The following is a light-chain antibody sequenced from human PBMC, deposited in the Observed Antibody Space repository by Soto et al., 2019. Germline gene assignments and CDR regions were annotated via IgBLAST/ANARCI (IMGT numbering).Light chain of an antibody. V-gene: IGKV1-27*01. CDR3: QKYDSAEWT. CDR1: QAFRNY. J-gene: IGKJ1*01. Sequence: DFRMTQSPSSLSASVGDRVTITCRASQAFRNYLAWYQQKPGKVPKVLIYAASTLQSGVPSRFSGSGSGTDFTLTISSLPPEDVGTYYCQKYDSAEWTFGQGTRVEIK. CDR2: AAS.